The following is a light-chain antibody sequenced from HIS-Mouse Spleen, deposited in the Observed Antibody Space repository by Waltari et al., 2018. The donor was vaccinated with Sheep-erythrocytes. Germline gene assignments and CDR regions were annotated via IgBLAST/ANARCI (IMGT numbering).Light chain of an antibody. CDR2: DAS. Sequence: EIVLTQSPATLSLSPAERPTLSCRASQSVSSYLAWYQQKPGQAPRLLIYDASNRATGIPARFSGSGSGTDFTLTISSLEPEDFAVYYCQQRSNWYTFGQGTKLEIK. CDR1: QSVSSY. CDR3: QQRSNWYT. J-gene: IGKJ2*01. V-gene: IGKV3-11*01.